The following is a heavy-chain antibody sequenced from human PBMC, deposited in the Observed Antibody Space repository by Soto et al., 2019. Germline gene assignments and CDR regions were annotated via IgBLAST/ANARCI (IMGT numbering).Heavy chain of an antibody. Sequence: SETLSLTCAVYGGSFSGYYWTWIRQPPGKGLEWIGEINHSGSTNYTPSLKSRLTISRDTPKNQFSLKLTSVTAADTAVYYCARRITTAGLFDYWGQGTLVTVSS. CDR1: GGSFSGYY. V-gene: IGHV4-34*09. CDR3: ARRITTAGLFDY. J-gene: IGHJ4*02. CDR2: INHSGST. D-gene: IGHD6-13*01.